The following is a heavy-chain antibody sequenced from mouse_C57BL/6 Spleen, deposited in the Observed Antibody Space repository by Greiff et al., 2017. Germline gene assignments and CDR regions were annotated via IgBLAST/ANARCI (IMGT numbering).Heavy chain of an antibody. CDR3: AREGAAQARGFAY. D-gene: IGHD3-2*02. J-gene: IGHJ3*01. CDR2: IYPGDGDT. CDR1: GYAFSSYW. V-gene: IGHV1-80*01. Sequence: VQLQQSGAELVKPGASVKISCKASGYAFSSYWMNWVKQRPGKGLEWIGQIYPGDGDTNYNGKFKGKATLTADKSSSTAYMQLSSLTSEDSAVYFCAREGAAQARGFAYWGQGTLVTVSA.